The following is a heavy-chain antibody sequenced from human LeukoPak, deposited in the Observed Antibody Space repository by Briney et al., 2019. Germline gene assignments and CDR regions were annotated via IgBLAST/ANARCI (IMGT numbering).Heavy chain of an antibody. CDR1: GGSISSYY. Sequence: SETLSLTCTVSGGSISSYYWSWIRQPPGKGLEWIGHIYTSGSTNYNPSLKSRVTTSLDTSTNQFSLKLSSVTAAATAVFYCAGDMVDYYDSSGYYSYFDYWGQGTLVTVSS. V-gene: IGHV4-4*07. CDR3: AGDMVDYYDSSGYYSYFDY. CDR2: IYTSGST. J-gene: IGHJ4*02. D-gene: IGHD3-22*01.